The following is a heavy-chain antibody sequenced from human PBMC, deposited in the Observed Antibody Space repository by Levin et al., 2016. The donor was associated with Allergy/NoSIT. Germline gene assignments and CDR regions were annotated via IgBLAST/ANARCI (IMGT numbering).Heavy chain of an antibody. CDR3: ARGYTGYTFFDY. Sequence: SETLSLTCAVSGASINVYGSYWGWIRQSPGKGLEWVGTVFHSGNTYYTPSLKSRIKISVDTSKNHFSLMLHSVTAADTAIYHCARGYTGYTFFDYWGQGTLITVSS. V-gene: IGHV4-39*01. CDR2: VFHSGNT. CDR1: GASINVYGSY. D-gene: IGHD5-12*01. J-gene: IGHJ4*02.